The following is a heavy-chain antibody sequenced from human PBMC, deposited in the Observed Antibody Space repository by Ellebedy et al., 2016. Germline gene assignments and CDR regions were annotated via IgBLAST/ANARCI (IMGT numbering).Heavy chain of an antibody. D-gene: IGHD6-6*01. CDR3: ARERLSSSSGGSTYYYYYGMDV. CDR1: GFTFSSYA. J-gene: IGHJ6*02. Sequence: GGSLRLSCAASGFTFSSYAMSWVRQAPGKGLEWVSAISGSGGSTYYADSVKGRFTISRDNSKNTLYLQMNSLRAEDTAVYYCARERLSSSSGGSTYYYYYGMDVWGQGTTVTVSS. CDR2: ISGSGGST. V-gene: IGHV3-23*01.